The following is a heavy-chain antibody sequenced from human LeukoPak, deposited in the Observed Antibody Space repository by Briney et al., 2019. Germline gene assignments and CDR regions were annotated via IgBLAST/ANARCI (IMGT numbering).Heavy chain of an antibody. V-gene: IGHV3-53*01. CDR1: GFTVSSNY. J-gene: IGHJ4*02. Sequence: GGSLRLSCAASGFTVSSNYMSWVRQAPGKGLEWVSVIYSGGSTYYADSVKGRFTISRDNSKNTLYLQMNSLRAEDTAVYYCARGPDYGGNSVDYWGQGTLVTVSS. CDR3: ARGPDYGGNSVDY. D-gene: IGHD4-23*01. CDR2: IYSGGST.